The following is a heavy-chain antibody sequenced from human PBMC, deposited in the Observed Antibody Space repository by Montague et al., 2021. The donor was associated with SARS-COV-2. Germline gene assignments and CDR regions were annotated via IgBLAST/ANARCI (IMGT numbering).Heavy chain of an antibody. CDR2: IYYSGST. J-gene: IGHJ5*02. CDR3: ARDFPSEYYDILTGYQRSTYNWFDP. CDR1: GGSISSGGYY. D-gene: IGHD3-9*01. Sequence: SETLSLTCTVSGGSISSGGYYWSWIRQHPGKGLEWIGSIYYSGSTYCNSSLESRVTISVDTSKNQFSLKLSSVIAADTAVYYCARDFPSEYYDILTGYQRSTYNWFDPWGRGTLVTVSS. V-gene: IGHV4-39*07.